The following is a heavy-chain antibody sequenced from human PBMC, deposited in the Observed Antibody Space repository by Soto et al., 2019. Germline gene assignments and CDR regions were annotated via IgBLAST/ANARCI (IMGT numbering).Heavy chain of an antibody. V-gene: IGHV3-30*18. CDR2: ISYDGSNK. D-gene: IGHD5-12*01. CDR3: AKDLEMARADDY. Sequence: GSLRLSCAASGFTFSSYGMHWVRQAPGKGLEWVAVISYDGSNKYYADSVKGRFTISRDNSKNTLYLQMNSLRAEDTAVYYCAKDLEMARADDYWGQGTLVTVSS. CDR1: GFTFSSYG. J-gene: IGHJ4*02.